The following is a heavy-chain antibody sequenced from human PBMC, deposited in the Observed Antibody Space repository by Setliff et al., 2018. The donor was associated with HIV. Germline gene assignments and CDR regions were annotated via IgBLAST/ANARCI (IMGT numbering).Heavy chain of an antibody. CDR3: ARDSGMAVVGTWRRLDP. CDR1: GYTFTSYG. D-gene: IGHD6-19*01. J-gene: IGHJ5*02. CDR2: INAGNGNT. Sequence: ASVKVSCKASGYTFTSYGISWVRQAPGQGLEWMGWINAGNGNTRYSQEFQGRVTMTTDTSTSTAYMELRNLRSDDTAVYYCARDSGMAVVGTWRRLDPWGQGTLVTVSS. V-gene: IGHV1-18*01.